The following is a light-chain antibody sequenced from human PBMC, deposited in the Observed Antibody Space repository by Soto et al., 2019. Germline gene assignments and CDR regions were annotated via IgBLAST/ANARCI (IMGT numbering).Light chain of an antibody. V-gene: IGKV3-15*01. CDR3: QQYNDWSPYT. CDR1: QTVSSN. J-gene: IGKJ2*01. Sequence: EIVMTQSPATLSVSPGERATLSCRASQTVSSNLAWYQQRPGQAPRLLIYGASTRATGIPDRFSGSGSGTEFTLTISSLQSEDFAVYYCQQYNDWSPYTFGQATKLEIK. CDR2: GAS.